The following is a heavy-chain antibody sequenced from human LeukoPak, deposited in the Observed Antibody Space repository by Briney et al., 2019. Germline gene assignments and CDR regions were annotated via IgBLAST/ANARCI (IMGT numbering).Heavy chain of an antibody. V-gene: IGHV4-4*07. CDR3: ARDETVGYYYYMDV. CDR1: GGSISSYY. Sequence: SETLSLTCTVSGGSISSYYWSWIRQPAGKGLEWIGRIYTSGSTNYNPSLKSRVTMSVDTSKNQFSLKLSSVTAADTAVYYCARDETVGYYYYMDVWGKGTTVTISS. D-gene: IGHD4-23*01. CDR2: IYTSGST. J-gene: IGHJ6*03.